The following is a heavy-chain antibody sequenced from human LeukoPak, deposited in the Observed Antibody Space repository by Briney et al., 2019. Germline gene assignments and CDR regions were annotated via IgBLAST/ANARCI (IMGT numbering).Heavy chain of an antibody. Sequence: PGGSLRLSCAASGLTVSSNYMNWVRQAPGKGLEGVSVIYSGGSANYADSVQGRFTISRDNAKNTLYLEMNSLRADDTAVYYCARPVTGTYAPLEYWGQGTLVTVSS. CDR1: GLTVSSNY. V-gene: IGHV3-66*01. CDR2: IYSGGSA. CDR3: ARPVTGTYAPLEY. J-gene: IGHJ4*02. D-gene: IGHD1-1*01.